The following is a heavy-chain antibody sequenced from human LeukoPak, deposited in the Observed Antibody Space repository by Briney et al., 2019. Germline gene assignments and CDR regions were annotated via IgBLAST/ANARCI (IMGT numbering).Heavy chain of an antibody. CDR2: YYYSGSI. CDR3: ARDVIVVVPAATYYYGMDV. J-gene: IGHJ6*02. Sequence: SDTLSLPCTVCIRSLRSGDYYWTWGRRHRAKGLERVEYYYYSGSIYYNLSLKSRVTISVDTSKNQFSMKLSSVTAADTAVYYCARDVIVVVPAATYYYGMDVWGQGTMVTVSS. D-gene: IGHD2-2*01. CDR1: IRSLRSGDYY. V-gene: IGHV4-31*03.